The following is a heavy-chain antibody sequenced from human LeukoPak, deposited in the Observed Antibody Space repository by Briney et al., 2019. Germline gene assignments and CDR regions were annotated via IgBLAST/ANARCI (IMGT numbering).Heavy chain of an antibody. CDR1: GFTSSIYW. V-gene: IGHV3-7*01. Sequence: PGGSLRLSCAASGFTSSIYWMSWVRQAPGNGLEWVANINQDGSEKSYVDSVEGRFTISRDNAKNSLYLQMNALRAEDTAVYYCVKEDNYSPGGDYWGQGTLVTVSS. D-gene: IGHD2-15*01. CDR3: VKEDNYSPGGDY. J-gene: IGHJ4*02. CDR2: INQDGSEK.